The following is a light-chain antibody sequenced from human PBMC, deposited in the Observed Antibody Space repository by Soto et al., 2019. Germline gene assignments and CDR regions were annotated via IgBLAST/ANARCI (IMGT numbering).Light chain of an antibody. V-gene: IGKV3-20*01. CDR3: QLFSA. CDR1: QSVSSSY. Sequence: EIVLTQSPGTLSLSPGERATLSCRASQSVSSSYLAWYQQKPGQAPRLLIYGASSRATGIPDRFSGSGSGTDFTLTISRLEPEDFAVYYCQLFSAFGGGTKVEIK. CDR2: GAS. J-gene: IGKJ4*01.